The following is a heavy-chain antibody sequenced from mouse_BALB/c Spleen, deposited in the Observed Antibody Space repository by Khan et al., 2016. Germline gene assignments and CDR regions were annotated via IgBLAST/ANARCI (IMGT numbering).Heavy chain of an antibody. CDR1: GDSITSGY. CDR2: ISYSGST. V-gene: IGHV3-8*02. CDR3: ARYYGSSYYAMDY. J-gene: IGHJ4*01. Sequence: EVQLQEPGPSLVKPSQTLSLTCSVTGDSITSGYWNWIRKFPGNKLEYMGYISYSGSTYYNPSLKSRISITRDTSKNQYYLQLNSVTTEDTATYYCARYYGSSYYAMDYWGQGTSVTVSS. D-gene: IGHD1-1*01.